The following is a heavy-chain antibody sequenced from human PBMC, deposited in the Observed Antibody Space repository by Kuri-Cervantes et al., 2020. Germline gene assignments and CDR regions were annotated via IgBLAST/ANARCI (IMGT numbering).Heavy chain of an antibody. CDR2: ISYDGSNK. D-gene: IGHD2-15*01. CDR1: GFTVSSNY. CDR3: AKGGKGLYLDY. V-gene: IGHV3-30*18. J-gene: IGHJ4*02. Sequence: GESLKISCAASGFTVSSNYMSWVRQAPGKGLGWVAVISYDGSNKYYADSVKGRFTISRDNSKNTLYLQMNSLRAEDTAVYYCAKGGKGLYLDYWGQGTLVTVSS.